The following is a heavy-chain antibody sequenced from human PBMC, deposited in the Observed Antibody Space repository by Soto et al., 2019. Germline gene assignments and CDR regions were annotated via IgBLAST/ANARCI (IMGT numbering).Heavy chain of an antibody. D-gene: IGHD3-10*01. Sequence: SETLSLTCTVSGGSTSSYYWSWIRQPPGKGLEWIGYIYYSGSTNYNPSLKSRVTISVDTSKNQFSLKLSSVTAADTAVYYCARDRRGRYGSGSYSLDVWGQGTTVTVSS. CDR2: IYYSGST. CDR3: ARDRRGRYGSGSYSLDV. J-gene: IGHJ6*02. CDR1: GGSTSSYY. V-gene: IGHV4-59*01.